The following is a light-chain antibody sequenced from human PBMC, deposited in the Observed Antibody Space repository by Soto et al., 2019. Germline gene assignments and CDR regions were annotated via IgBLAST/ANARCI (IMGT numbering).Light chain of an antibody. CDR2: GAS. CDR3: QQYGSSRWT. CDR1: QSISSSY. J-gene: IGKJ1*01. V-gene: IGKV3-20*01. Sequence: EIVLTQSPGTLSLSPGERATLSCRASQSISSSYLAWYQQKPGQAPRLLIYGASSRATGIPDRFSGSGSGRDFTLTIIRLEPEDFEVYYCQQYGSSRWTFGQGTKVEIK.